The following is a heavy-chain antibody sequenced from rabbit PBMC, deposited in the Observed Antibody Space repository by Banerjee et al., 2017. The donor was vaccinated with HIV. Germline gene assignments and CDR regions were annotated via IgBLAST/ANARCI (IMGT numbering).Heavy chain of an antibody. CDR3: ARHIHTSGWGADL. V-gene: IGHV1S40*01. CDR1: GFSFSSAYD. J-gene: IGHJ4*01. D-gene: IGHD4-1*01. Sequence: QQLVESGGGLVKPGASLTLSCKASGFSFSSAYDMYWVRQAPGKGLEWIACIATGSGSTAYANWAKGRFTISKTSSTTVTLQMTSLTAADTATYFCARHIHTSGWGADLWGPGTLVTVS. CDR2: IATGSGST.